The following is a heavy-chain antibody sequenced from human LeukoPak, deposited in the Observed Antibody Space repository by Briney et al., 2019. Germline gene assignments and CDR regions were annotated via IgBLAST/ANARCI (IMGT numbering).Heavy chain of an antibody. Sequence: PGGSLRLSCTASGFSFSNYNMNWVRQAPGKGLEWVSYITYSSGSTIYYADSVKGRFTISRDNAKNSLYLQMNSLRAEDTAVYYCARGGVMFGELLNAFDIWGQGTMVTVSS. CDR2: ITYSSGSTI. D-gene: IGHD3-10*02. J-gene: IGHJ3*02. V-gene: IGHV3-48*03. CDR1: GFSFSNYN. CDR3: ARGGVMFGELLNAFDI.